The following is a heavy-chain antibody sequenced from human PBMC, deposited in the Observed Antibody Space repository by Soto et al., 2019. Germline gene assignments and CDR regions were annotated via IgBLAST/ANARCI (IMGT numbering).Heavy chain of an antibody. CDR2: INPNSGGT. V-gene: IGHV1-2*04. D-gene: IGHD2-15*01. Sequence: QVQLVQSGAEVKKPGASVKVSCKASGYTFTGYYMHWVRQAPGQGLEWMGWINPNSGGTNYAQKFQGWVTMTRDTSINTAYMELSRLRSDDTAVYYCARGPDIVVVVAATTGFDYWGQGTLVTVSS. J-gene: IGHJ4*02. CDR1: GYTFTGYY. CDR3: ARGPDIVVVVAATTGFDY.